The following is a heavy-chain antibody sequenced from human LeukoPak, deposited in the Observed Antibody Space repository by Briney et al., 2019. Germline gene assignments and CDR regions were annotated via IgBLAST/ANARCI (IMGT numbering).Heavy chain of an antibody. Sequence: SETLSLTCTVSGGSISTSRYYWGWIRQPPGKGLEWIGSIYYSGTTYYNLSLKSRVTISVDTSRNQLSLRLSSVTAADTAVYYCARGGSRLTTAGNLDYWGQGTLVTVSS. CDR2: IYYSGTT. CDR3: ARGGSRLTTAGNLDY. D-gene: IGHD3-16*01. J-gene: IGHJ4*02. V-gene: IGHV4-39*01. CDR1: GGSISTSRYY.